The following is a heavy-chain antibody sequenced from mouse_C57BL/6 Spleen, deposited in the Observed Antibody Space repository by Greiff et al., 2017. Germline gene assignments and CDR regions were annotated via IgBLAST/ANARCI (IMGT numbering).Heavy chain of an antibody. D-gene: IGHD3-3*01. CDR3: ARQRDPDPIPYFDV. Sequence: EVHLVESGGDLVKPGGSLKLSCAASGFTFSSYGMSWVRQTPDKRLEWVATISSGGSYTYYPDSVKGRFTISRDNAKNTLYLQMSSLKSEDTAMYYCARQRDPDPIPYFDVWGTGTTVTVSS. CDR1: GFTFSSYG. V-gene: IGHV5-6*01. CDR2: ISSGGSYT. J-gene: IGHJ1*03.